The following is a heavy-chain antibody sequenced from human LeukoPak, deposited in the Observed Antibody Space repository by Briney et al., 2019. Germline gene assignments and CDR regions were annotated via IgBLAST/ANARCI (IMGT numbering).Heavy chain of an antibody. CDR1: GYTFTGYY. V-gene: IGHV1-2*02. CDR3: ARGSSINWYKYYFDY. D-gene: IGHD6-13*01. J-gene: IGHJ4*02. CDR2: INPNSGGT. Sequence: ASVKVSCKASGYTFTGYYMHWVRQAPGQGLEWVGWINPNSGGTNYAQKFQGRVTMNRDTSISTAYMELTRLGSDDTAVYYCARGSSINWYKYYFDYWGQGTLVTVSS.